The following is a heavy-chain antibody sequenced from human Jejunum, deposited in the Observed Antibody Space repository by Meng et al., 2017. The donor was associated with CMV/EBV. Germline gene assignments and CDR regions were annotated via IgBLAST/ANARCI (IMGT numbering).Heavy chain of an antibody. V-gene: IGHV4-59*01. D-gene: IGHD2-21*01. Sequence: QVQLQESGPGLVKPSETLFLTCTVSGGSFTTSYWSWIRKPPGKGLEWIGAIFYSGYTNYNPSLKSRVSMSLDKSRYQISLKLTSVTAADTAVYFCARAVRGDSTFDFWGQGTLVTVSS. J-gene: IGHJ4*02. CDR1: GGSFTTSY. CDR2: IFYSGYT. CDR3: ARAVRGDSTFDF.